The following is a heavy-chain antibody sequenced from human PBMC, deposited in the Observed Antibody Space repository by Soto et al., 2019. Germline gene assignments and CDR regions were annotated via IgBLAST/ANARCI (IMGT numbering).Heavy chain of an antibody. V-gene: IGHV3-48*03. J-gene: IGHJ4*02. CDR2: ISGGGDME. D-gene: IGHD6-6*01. Sequence: EVQLVESGGGLVQPGGSLRLSCAASGFTFRRYEMNWVRQAPGKGLEWLSYISGGGDMELYADSVKGRFATSRDNAKNSLFLQMNSLIAEDTAVYFCARVGILARQAGQVNDCWGQGTLVTISS. CDR1: GFTFRRYE. CDR3: ARVGILARQAGQVNDC.